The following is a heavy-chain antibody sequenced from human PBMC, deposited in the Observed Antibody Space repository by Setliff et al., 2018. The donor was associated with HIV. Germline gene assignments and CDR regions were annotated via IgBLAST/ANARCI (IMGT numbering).Heavy chain of an antibody. J-gene: IGHJ6*03. CDR2: INVGNGNT. CDR1: GYSFTQYA. Sequence: ASVKVSCKASGYSFTQYAMHWVRQAPGQRLEWMGWINVGNGNTKYSQKFQGSVTITRDTSASTAYMELISLRSEDTAVYYCARDAFDYTAYYYSYMDVWGKGTTVTVSS. CDR3: ARDAFDYTAYYYSYMDV. V-gene: IGHV1-3*01. D-gene: IGHD4-4*01.